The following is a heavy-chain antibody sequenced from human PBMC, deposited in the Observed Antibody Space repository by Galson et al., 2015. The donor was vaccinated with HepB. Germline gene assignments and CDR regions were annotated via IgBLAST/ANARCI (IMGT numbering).Heavy chain of an antibody. CDR1: GGSISSYY. D-gene: IGHD6-19*01. Sequence: LSLTCTVSGGSISSYYWSWIRQPAGKGLEWIGRIYTSGSTNYNPSLKSRVTMSVDTSKNQFSLKLSSVTAADTAVYYCAKTSVAGTLGQNYYYGMDVWGQGTTVTVSS. CDR2: IYTSGST. V-gene: IGHV4-4*07. CDR3: AKTSVAGTLGQNYYYGMDV. J-gene: IGHJ6*02.